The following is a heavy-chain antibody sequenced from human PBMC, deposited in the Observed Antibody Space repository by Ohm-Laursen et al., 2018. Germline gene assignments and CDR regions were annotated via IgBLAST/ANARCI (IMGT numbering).Heavy chain of an antibody. D-gene: IGHD5-24*01. CDR3: ARDGGDGYNYRDYYYYYGMDV. J-gene: IGHJ6*02. CDR2: IYGGGST. CDR1: DGSISSYY. V-gene: IGHV4-4*07. Sequence: SETLSLTCTVSDGSISSYYWSWIRQHAVKGLEWIGRIYGGGSTHHNPSLKSRVTISVDTSKNQFSLKLSSVTAADTAVYYCARDGGDGYNYRDYYYYYGMDVWGQGTTVTVSS.